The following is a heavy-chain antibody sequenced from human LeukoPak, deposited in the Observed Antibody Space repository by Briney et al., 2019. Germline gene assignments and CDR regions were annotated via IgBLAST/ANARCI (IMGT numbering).Heavy chain of an antibody. CDR3: ARSGDYYGSGSYLWYMDV. V-gene: IGHV4-59*01. CDR2: IYYSGST. Sequence: PSETLSLTCTVSGGSISSYYWSWIRQPPGKGLEWIGYIYYSGSTNYNPSLKSRVTISVDTSKNQFSLKLSSVTAADTAVYYCARSGDYYGSGSYLWYMDVWGKGTTVTISS. CDR1: GGSISSYY. J-gene: IGHJ6*03. D-gene: IGHD3-10*01.